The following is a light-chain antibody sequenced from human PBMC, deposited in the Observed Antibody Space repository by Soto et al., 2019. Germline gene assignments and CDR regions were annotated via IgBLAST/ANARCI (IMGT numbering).Light chain of an antibody. J-gene: IGKJ1*01. CDR2: GAS. CDR1: QSVSSSY. V-gene: IGKV3-20*01. CDR3: QQYGSSTT. Sequence: EIVLTQSPGTLSLSPGERATLSCSASQSVSSSYLAWYQQKPGQAPRLLIYGASSRATGIPDRFSGSGSGTDFTLTISRLEPEEFAVYYCQQYGSSTTFGQGTKVEIK.